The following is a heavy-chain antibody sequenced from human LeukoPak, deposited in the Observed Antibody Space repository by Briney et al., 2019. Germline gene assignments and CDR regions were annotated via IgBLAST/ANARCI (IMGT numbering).Heavy chain of an antibody. D-gene: IGHD6-13*01. Sequence: GGSLRLSCAASGFTFSSYGMHWVRQAPGKGLEWVAVISYDGSNKYYADSVKGRFTISRDNSKNTLYLQMNSLRAEDTAVYYCAKDSVSSWEGDFDYWGQGTLVTVSS. J-gene: IGHJ4*02. CDR3: AKDSVSSWEGDFDY. CDR1: GFTFSSYG. CDR2: ISYDGSNK. V-gene: IGHV3-30*18.